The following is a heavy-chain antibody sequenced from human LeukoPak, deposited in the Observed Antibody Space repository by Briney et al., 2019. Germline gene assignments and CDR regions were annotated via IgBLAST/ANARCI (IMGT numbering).Heavy chain of an antibody. CDR1: GGSIGSYY. D-gene: IGHD6-6*01. V-gene: IGHV4-59*12. CDR2: IYYSGST. CDR3: ARSYSISSRTYYYYYMDV. J-gene: IGHJ6*03. Sequence: SETLSLTCTVSGGSIGSYYWSWIRQPPGKGLEWIGYIYYSGSTNYNPSLKSRVTISVDTSKNQFSLKLSSVTAADTAVYYCARSYSISSRTYYYYYMDVWGKGTTVTVSS.